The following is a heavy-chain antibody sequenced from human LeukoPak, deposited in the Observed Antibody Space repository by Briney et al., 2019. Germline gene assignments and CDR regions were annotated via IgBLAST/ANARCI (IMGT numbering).Heavy chain of an antibody. Sequence: SETLSLTCAVHGGSFSGYYWSWIRQPPGKGLEWIGEINHSGSTNYNPSLKSRVTISVDTSKNQFSLKLSSVTAADTAVYYCARGGKPRWLYADYVLLDYWGQGTLVTVSS. CDR1: GGSFSGYY. CDR2: INHSGST. V-gene: IGHV4-34*01. D-gene: IGHD4-17*01. CDR3: ARGGKPRWLYADYVLLDY. J-gene: IGHJ4*02.